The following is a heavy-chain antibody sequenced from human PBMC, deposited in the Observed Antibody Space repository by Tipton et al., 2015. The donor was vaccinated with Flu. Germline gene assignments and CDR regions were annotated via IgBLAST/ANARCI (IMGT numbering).Heavy chain of an antibody. CDR2: IYYSGST. CDR3: ATTPLYCGGGGCELPEDFGDYLWGFVP. D-gene: IGHD2-15*01. J-gene: IGHJ5*02. V-gene: IGHV4-59*01. Sequence: TLSLTCTVSGGSISSYYWSWIRQPPGKGLEWSRYIYYSGSTNYNPSLKSRVTISVDTSKNQFSLKLSSATAADTAVYYCATTPLYCGGGGCELPEDFGDYLWGFVPWGQGTLVPVSS. CDR1: GGSISSYY.